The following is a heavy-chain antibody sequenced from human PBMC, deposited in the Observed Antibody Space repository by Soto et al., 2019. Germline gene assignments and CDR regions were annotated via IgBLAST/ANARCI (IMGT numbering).Heavy chain of an antibody. CDR2: IGPYNGNT. Sequence: QAQLVQSGAEVKKPGASVKVSCQAGGYTFADYGISWVRQAPGQGLEWVGWIGPYNGNTNYAQNLQDRVTMTTDTSTNPAYMELRRMRSDDTALYYCARCYCTVGSCYTCWHFDLWGRGTLLTVSS. D-gene: IGHD2-15*01. J-gene: IGHJ2*01. CDR3: ARCYCTVGSCYTCWHFDL. V-gene: IGHV1-18*01. CDR1: GYTFADYG.